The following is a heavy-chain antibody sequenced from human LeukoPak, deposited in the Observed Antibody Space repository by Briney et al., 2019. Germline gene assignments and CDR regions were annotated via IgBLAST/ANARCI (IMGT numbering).Heavy chain of an antibody. CDR2: IYHSGST. D-gene: IGHD6-13*01. J-gene: IGHJ3*02. CDR3: ARDLYSSRTNDAFVI. CDR1: GDSISGGYY. V-gene: IGHV4-38-2*02. Sequence: PSETLSLTCNVSGDSISGGYYWGWIRQPPGKGLEWIGEIYHSGSTNYNPSLKSRLTISVDTSKNQFSLRLSSVTAADTAEYYCARDLYSSRTNDAFVIWGQGTMVTVSS.